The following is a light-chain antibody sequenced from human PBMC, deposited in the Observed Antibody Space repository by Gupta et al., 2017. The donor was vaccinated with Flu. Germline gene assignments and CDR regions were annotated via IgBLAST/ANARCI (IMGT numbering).Light chain of an antibody. CDR2: RAS. Sequence: EILMTQSPATLSVSPGERATLSCRASQSVSSNLVWYQQKPGQAPRLLIYRASSRATGIPARFSGSGSGTEFTLTISSLQSEDFAVYYWQQDQNMLSFGGGTTVEI. CDR3: QQDQNMLS. J-gene: IGKJ4*01. CDR1: QSVSSN. V-gene: IGKV3-15*01.